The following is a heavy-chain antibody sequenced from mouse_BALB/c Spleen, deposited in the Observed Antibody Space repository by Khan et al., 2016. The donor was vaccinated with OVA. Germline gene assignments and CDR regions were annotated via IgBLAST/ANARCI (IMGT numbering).Heavy chain of an antibody. Sequence: VQLQESGAELARPADAVKLSCTVSGYTFTDFAMHWVMRGHTKSLEWFVVISTYYGDADYNQTFKDKASMTVDKSSSTAFMELARLTTEDTATYYCVRGGWGAYGGQEPLLSVSA. CDR1: GYTFTDFA. V-gene: IGHV1S137*01. D-gene: IGHD1-1*02. CDR3: VRGGWGAY. CDR2: ISTYYGDA. J-gene: IGHJ3*01.